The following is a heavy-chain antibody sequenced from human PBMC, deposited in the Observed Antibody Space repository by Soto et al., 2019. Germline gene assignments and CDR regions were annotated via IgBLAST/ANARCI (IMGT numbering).Heavy chain of an antibody. CDR1: GYTFTGYY. D-gene: IGHD3-3*01. CDR2: INPNSGGT. Sequence: QVQLVQSGAEVKKPGASVKVSCKASGYTFTGYYMHWVRQAPGQGLEWMGWINPNSGGTSYAQKFQGRVTMTRDTSISTAYMELSRLRSDDTAVYYCARDRNDFGSMGMDVWGQGTTVTVSS. J-gene: IGHJ6*02. CDR3: ARDRNDFGSMGMDV. V-gene: IGHV1-2*02.